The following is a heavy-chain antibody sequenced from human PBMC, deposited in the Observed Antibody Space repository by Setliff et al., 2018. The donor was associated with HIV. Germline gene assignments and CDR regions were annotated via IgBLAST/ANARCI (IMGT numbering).Heavy chain of an antibody. CDR3: ARDQQWELVSWFDP. J-gene: IGHJ5*02. V-gene: IGHV3-21*01. CDR2: ISSSSSYI. D-gene: IGHD1-26*01. Sequence: PGGSLRLSCAASGFTVSSSYMSWVRQAPGKGLEWVSSISSSSSYIYYADSVKGRFTISRDNAKNSLYLQMNSLRAEDTAVYYCARDQQWELVSWFDPWGQGTLVTVSS. CDR1: GFTVSSSY.